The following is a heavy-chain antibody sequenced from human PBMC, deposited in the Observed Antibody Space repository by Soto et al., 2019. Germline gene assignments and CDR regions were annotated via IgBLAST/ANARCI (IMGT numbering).Heavy chain of an antibody. D-gene: IGHD3-3*01. CDR3: AKGAPFWSLDWFDP. J-gene: IGHJ5*02. V-gene: IGHV3-23*01. CDR1: GFTFSRFS. Sequence: EVQLLESGGGLVQPGGSLRLSCAASGFTFSRFSMSWVRQAPGKGLEWVSGISDSSTSTYYADFVKGRFTISRDNSKNTLYLQMNSLRVEDKAVYFCAKGAPFWSLDWFDPWGQGTLVTVSS. CDR2: ISDSSTST.